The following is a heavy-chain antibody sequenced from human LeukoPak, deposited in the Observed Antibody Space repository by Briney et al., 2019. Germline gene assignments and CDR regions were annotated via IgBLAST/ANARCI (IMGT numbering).Heavy chain of an antibody. J-gene: IGHJ4*02. V-gene: IGHV3-9*01. Sequence: GGSLRLSCAASGFTFDDYAMHWVRQAPGKGLEWVSGISWNSGRIGYADSVKGRFTISRDNAKNSLYLQMNSLRVEDTAVYYCARGRGIVVAKTKYYFDYWGQGTLVTVSS. CDR2: ISWNSGRI. CDR3: ARGRGIVVAKTKYYFDY. CDR1: GFTFDDYA. D-gene: IGHD3-22*01.